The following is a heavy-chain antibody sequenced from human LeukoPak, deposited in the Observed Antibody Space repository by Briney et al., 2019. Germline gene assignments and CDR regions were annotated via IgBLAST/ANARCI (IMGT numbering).Heavy chain of an antibody. CDR2: IIPIFGTA. Sequence: GASVKVSCKASGGTFSSYAISWVRQAPGQGLEWMGGIIPIFGTAKYAQEFQGRVTIIADEPTSTANMELSSLRSEDTAVYYCARDGVYSYGSGNYKTDQSNWFDPWGQGTLVTVSS. J-gene: IGHJ5*02. V-gene: IGHV1-69*13. CDR3: ARDGVYSYGSGNYKTDQSNWFDP. CDR1: GGTFSSYA. D-gene: IGHD3-10*01.